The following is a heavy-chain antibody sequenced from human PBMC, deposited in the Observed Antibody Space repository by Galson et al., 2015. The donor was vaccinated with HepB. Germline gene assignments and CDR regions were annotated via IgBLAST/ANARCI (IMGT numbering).Heavy chain of an antibody. CDR1: GYTFTAHY. J-gene: IGHJ4*02. V-gene: IGHV1-24*01. CDR2: YDPEEGET. D-gene: IGHD3-10*01. Sequence: SVKVSCKASGYTFTAHYLHWVRQSPGEGLEWVGGYDPEEGETAYAQKFQDRVIMTTDISTHTAYMEFRSLRSEDSAVYYCATGGLWFGELLFENNEYWGQGTLVTVSS. CDR3: ATGGLWFGELLFENNEY.